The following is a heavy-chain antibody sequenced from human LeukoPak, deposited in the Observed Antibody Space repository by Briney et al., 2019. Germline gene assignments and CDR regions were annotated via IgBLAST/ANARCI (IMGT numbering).Heavy chain of an antibody. CDR3: ARELPREVTLDY. J-gene: IGHJ4*01. CDR1: KFNFFSYG. D-gene: IGHD2-21*02. V-gene: IGHV3-74*01. Sequence: PAGGSLRLSCVASKFNFFSYGMQWVRQAPGKGLVWVSRIFTDGSTTSYADSVKGRSTISRDNARNTLYLQMNSLRVEDTAVYYCARELPREVTLDYWGQGTLVTVSP. CDR2: IFTDGSTT.